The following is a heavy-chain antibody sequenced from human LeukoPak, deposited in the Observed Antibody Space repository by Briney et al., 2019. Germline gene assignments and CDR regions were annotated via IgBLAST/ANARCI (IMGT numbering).Heavy chain of an antibody. V-gene: IGHV4-59*01. CDR2: IYYSGST. J-gene: IGHJ4*01. D-gene: IGHD2-15*01. CDR3: ARAVLSYCRGGSCPYFDY. CDR1: GGSISSYY. Sequence: SETLSLTCTVSGGSISSYYWSWIRQPPGKGLEWIGYIYYSGSTNYNPSLKSRVTISVDTSKNQFSLKLSSLTAADTAVYYCARAVLSYCRGGSCPYFDYWGQGTLVTVSS.